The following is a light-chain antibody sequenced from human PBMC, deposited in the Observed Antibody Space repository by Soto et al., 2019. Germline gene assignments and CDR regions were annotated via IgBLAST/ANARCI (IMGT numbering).Light chain of an antibody. CDR3: QQHKSYPVT. J-gene: IGKJ4*01. CDR2: DAS. Sequence: SASVGDSVTMPCRASQSIDILLSWYQQKPGKAPNLLIYDASNLKSGVPSRFSGSGSGTEFTLTISSLQPDDFASYYCQQHKSYPVTFGGGTKVDI. CDR1: QSIDIL. V-gene: IGKV1-5*01.